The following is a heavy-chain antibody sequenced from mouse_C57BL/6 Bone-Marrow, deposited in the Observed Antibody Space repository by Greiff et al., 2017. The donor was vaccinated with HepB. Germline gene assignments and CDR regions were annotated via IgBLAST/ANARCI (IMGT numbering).Heavy chain of an antibody. CDR3: ARRRGYYYGSFDY. Sequence: QVQLQQSGAELVKPGASVKMSCKASGYTFTSYWITWVKQRPGQGLEWIGDIYPGSGSTNYNEKFKSKATLTVDTSSSTAYMQLSSLTSEDSAVYYCARRRGYYYGSFDYWGQGTTLTVSS. V-gene: IGHV1-55*01. J-gene: IGHJ2*01. CDR2: IYPGSGST. D-gene: IGHD1-1*01. CDR1: GYTFTSYW.